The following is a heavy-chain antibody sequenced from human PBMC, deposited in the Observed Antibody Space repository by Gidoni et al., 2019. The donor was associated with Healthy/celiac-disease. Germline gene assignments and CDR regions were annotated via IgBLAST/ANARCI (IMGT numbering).Heavy chain of an antibody. J-gene: IGHJ5*02. D-gene: IGHD1-26*01. CDR3: ASVSGSYYVNWFDP. Sequence: EVQLVESGGGLVKPGGSLRLSCAASGFTFRSYSMNWVRQAPGKGLEWVSSISSSSSYIYYADSVKGRFTISRDNAKNSLYLQMNSLRAEDTAVYYCASVSGSYYVNWFDPWGQGTLVTVSS. V-gene: IGHV3-21*01. CDR2: ISSSSSYI. CDR1: GFTFRSYS.